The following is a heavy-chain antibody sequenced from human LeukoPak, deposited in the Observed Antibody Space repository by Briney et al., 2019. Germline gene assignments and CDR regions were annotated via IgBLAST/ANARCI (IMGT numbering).Heavy chain of an antibody. CDR1: GSTFDDYA. Sequence: GGSLRLSCAASGSTFDDYAMHWVRQAPGKGLEWVSGISWNSGSIGYADSVKGRFTISRDNAKNSLYLQMNSLRAEDTAGYYCARADYFDYWGQGTLVTVSS. CDR3: ARADYFDY. J-gene: IGHJ4*02. CDR2: ISWNSGSI. V-gene: IGHV3-9*01.